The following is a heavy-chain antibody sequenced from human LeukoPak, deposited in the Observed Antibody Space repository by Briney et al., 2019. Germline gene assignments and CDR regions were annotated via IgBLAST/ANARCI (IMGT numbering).Heavy chain of an antibody. D-gene: IGHD3-22*01. CDR1: GGTFSSYA. J-gene: IGHJ4*02. Sequence: ASVKVSCKASGGTFSSYAISWVRQAPGQGLEWMGIINPSGGSTSYAQKFQGRVTMTRDMSTSTVYMELSSLRSEDTAVYYCARDDSSGYYPFDYWGQGTLVTVSS. CDR3: ARDDSSGYYPFDY. V-gene: IGHV1-46*01. CDR2: INPSGGST.